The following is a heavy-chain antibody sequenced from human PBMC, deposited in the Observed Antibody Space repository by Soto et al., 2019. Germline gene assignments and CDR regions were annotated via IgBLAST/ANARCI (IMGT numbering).Heavy chain of an antibody. V-gene: IGHV4-59*08. CDR1: GGSLTSYY. CDR3: ARRIVSTETFDY. D-gene: IGHD5-12*01. J-gene: IGHJ4*02. Sequence: QVQLQESGPGLVKPSETLSLTCTVSGGSLTSYYWSWIRQPPGKGLEWIGFVYYTGIARYNPSLKSPFAXXVXSSKNQFSLKLTSVTAADTAIYYCARRIVSTETFDYWGQGTLVTVSS. CDR2: VYYTGIA.